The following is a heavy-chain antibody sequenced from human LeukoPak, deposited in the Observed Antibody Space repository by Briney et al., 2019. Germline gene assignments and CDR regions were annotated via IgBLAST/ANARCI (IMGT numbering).Heavy chain of an antibody. CDR1: GGSFSGYY. D-gene: IGHD2-2*01. CDR3: ARAACSSTSCFPRRYYYGMDV. Sequence: TPSETLSLTCAVYGGSFSGYYWSWIRQPPGKGLEWIGEINHSGSTNYNPSLKSRVTISVDTSKNQFSLKLSSVTAADTAVYYCARAACSSTSCFPRRYYYGMDVWGQGTTVTVSS. J-gene: IGHJ6*02. CDR2: INHSGST. V-gene: IGHV4-34*01.